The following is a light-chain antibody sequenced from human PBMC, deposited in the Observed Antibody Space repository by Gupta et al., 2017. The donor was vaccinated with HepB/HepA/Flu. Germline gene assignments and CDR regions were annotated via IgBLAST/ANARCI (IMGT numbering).Light chain of an antibody. J-gene: IGLJ2*01. CDR2: DVS. CDR1: SSDVGGYNY. Sequence: QSALTQPASAPGSPGPSITISCTGTSSDVGGYNYVSWYQQHPGKAPKLMIYDVSNRPSGVSNRFSGSKSGNTASLTISGLQAEDEADYYCSSYKSSSSDVVFGGGTKLTVL. CDR3: SSYKSSSSDVV. V-gene: IGLV2-14*03.